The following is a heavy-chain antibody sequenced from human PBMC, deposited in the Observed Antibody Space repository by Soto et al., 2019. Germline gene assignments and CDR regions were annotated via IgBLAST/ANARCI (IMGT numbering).Heavy chain of an antibody. CDR3: AKDAPGSGCLSDY. D-gene: IGHD3-22*01. CDR1: GFTFSNYA. CDR2: ITGWDAGT. J-gene: IGHJ4*02. V-gene: IGHV3-23*01. Sequence: EVQLLESGGGLVHPGESLRLSCAASGFTFSNYAMSWVRQAPGKGLERVSTITGWDAGTSYADSVKGRFTISRDNSKNTLYLQMNTLRAEDTAVYYCAKDAPGSGCLSDYWGQGARVTVSS.